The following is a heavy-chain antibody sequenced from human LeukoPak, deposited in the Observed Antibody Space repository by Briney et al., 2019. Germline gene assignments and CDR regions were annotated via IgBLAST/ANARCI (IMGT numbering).Heavy chain of an antibody. CDR3: ARDSYSSTAYYYYGMDV. D-gene: IGHD6-13*01. V-gene: IGHV1-46*01. CDR2: INPSGGST. J-gene: IGHJ6*02. Sequence: ASVKVSCKASGYTFTSYYKHWVRQAPGQGLEWMGIINPSGGSTSYAQKFRGRVTMTRDTSTSTVYMELSSLRSEDTAVYYCARDSYSSTAYYYYGMDVWGQGTTVTVSS. CDR1: GYTFTSYY.